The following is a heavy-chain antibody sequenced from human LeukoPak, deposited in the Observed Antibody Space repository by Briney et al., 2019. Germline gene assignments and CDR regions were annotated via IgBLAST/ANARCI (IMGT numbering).Heavy chain of an antibody. J-gene: IGHJ6*02. CDR1: ENTFGSHA. V-gene: IGHV7-4-1*02. CDR2: INTNTGNP. D-gene: IGHD3-16*02. CDR3: ATLVVVDYFYGMDV. Sequence: GSVKVSCKASENTFGSHALNWVRQAPGQAPEWMGWINTNTGNPTYAQGFTGRFDLSLDTSVRTAYLQISSLKAEDTAVYYCATLVVVDYFYGMDVWGQGTTVTVSS.